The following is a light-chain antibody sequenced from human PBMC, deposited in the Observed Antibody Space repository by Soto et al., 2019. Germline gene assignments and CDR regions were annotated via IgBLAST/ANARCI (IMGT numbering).Light chain of an antibody. CDR3: QQYYRYLT. V-gene: IGKV1-5*03. J-gene: IGKJ2*01. CDR2: KAS. CDR1: QSIGDA. Sequence: DIQMTQSPSTLSASVGDRVTVTCRASQSIGDALAWYQQKPGKAPNLLISKASTLESGVPSRFSGSGSGIEFTLTISSLQPDDFTTYYCQQYYRYLTFGQGTKLEI.